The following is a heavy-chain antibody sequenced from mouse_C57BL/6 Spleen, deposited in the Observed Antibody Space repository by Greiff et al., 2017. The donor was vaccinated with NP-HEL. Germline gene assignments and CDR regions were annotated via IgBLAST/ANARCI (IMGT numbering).Heavy chain of an antibody. CDR1: GYSFTGYY. D-gene: IGHD2-2*01. CDR2: INPSTGGT. J-gene: IGHJ2*01. V-gene: IGHV1-42*01. CDR3: ARATMVTTDY. Sequence: VQLQQSGPELVKPGASVKISCKASGYSFTGYYMNWVKQSPEKSLEWIGEINPSTGGTTYNQKFKAKATLTVDKSSSTAYMQLKSLTSEDSAVYYCARATMVTTDYWGQGTTLTVSS.